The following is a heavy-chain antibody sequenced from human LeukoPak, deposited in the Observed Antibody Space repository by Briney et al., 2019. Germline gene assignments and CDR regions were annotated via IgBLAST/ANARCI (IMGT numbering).Heavy chain of an antibody. Sequence: GGSLRLSCAASGFTFDDYAMHWVRQAPGKGLEWVSLISGDGGSTYYADSVKGRFTISRDNSKNSLYLQMNSLRTEDTALYYLAKDSWGYSSGWFRGTDNDAFDIWGQGTMVTVSS. CDR2: ISGDGGST. CDR3: AKDSWGYSSGWFRGTDNDAFDI. V-gene: IGHV3-43*02. J-gene: IGHJ3*02. D-gene: IGHD6-19*01. CDR1: GFTFDDYA.